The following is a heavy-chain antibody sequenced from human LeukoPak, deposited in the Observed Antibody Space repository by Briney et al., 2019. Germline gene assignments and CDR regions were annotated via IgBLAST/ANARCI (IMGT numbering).Heavy chain of an antibody. Sequence: GGSLRLSCAASGFTFSDYNMNWVRQAPGKAMEWVSSITSIGTYIFYADSVKGRFTISRDNAKNSLYLQMDSLGPEDTAVYYCARGPSGYHNTGGQGTLVTVSS. V-gene: IGHV3-21*01. D-gene: IGHD5-12*01. CDR2: ITSIGTYI. J-gene: IGHJ4*02. CDR3: ARGPSGYHNT. CDR1: GFTFSDYN.